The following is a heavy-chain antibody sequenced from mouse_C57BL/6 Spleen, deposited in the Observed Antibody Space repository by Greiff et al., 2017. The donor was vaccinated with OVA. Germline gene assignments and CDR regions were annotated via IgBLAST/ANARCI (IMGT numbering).Heavy chain of an antibody. J-gene: IGHJ2*01. V-gene: IGHV1-50*01. CDR2: IDPSDSYT. CDR1: GYTYTSYW. D-gene: IGHD2-5*01. Sequence: QVQLQQPGAELVKPGASVKLSCKASGYTYTSYWMQWVKQRPGQGLEWIGEIDPSDSYTNYNQKFKGKATLTVDTSSSTAYMQLSSLTSEDSAVYYCARRPSYYSNYVYWGQGTTLTVSS. CDR3: ARRPSYYSNYVY.